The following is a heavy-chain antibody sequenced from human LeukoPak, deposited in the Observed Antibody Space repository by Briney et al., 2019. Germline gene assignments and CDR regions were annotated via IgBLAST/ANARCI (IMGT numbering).Heavy chain of an antibody. CDR1: GFTFSSYA. CDR3: AKDRTPYCSGGSCYSAY. D-gene: IGHD2-15*01. Sequence: PGGSLRLSCAASGFTFSSYAMSWVRQAPGKGLEWVSAISGSGGSTYYADSVKGRFTISRDNSKNTLYLQMNSLRAEDTAVYYCAKDRTPYCSGGSCYSAYWGQGTLVTVSS. V-gene: IGHV3-23*01. J-gene: IGHJ4*02. CDR2: ISGSGGST.